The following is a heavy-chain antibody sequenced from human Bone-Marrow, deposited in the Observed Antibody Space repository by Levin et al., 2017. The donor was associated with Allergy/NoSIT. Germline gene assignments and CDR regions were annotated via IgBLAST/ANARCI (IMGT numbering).Heavy chain of an antibody. CDR3: ARVGYDILTGAFDY. D-gene: IGHD3-9*01. J-gene: IGHJ4*02. V-gene: IGHV4-59*01. Sequence: SETLSLTCTVSGGSISSYYWSWIRQPPGKGLEWIGYIYYSGSTNYNPSLKSRVTISVDTSKNQFSLKLSSVTAADTAVYYCARVGYDILTGAFDYWGQGTLVTVSS. CDR2: IYYSGST. CDR1: GGSISSYY.